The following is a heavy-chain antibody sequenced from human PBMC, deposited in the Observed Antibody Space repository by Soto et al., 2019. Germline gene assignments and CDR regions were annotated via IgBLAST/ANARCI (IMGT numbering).Heavy chain of an antibody. CDR1: GFTFSDDY. J-gene: IGHJ2*01. V-gene: IGHV3-11*01. CDR3: ARTTVGIYGDAYWYLDL. CDR2: ISSGGTTF. D-gene: IGHD4-17*01. Sequence: GGSLRLSCAASGFTFSDDYMNWIRQAPGKGLEWVSYISSGGTTFYYADSVKGRFTISTDNAKNSLYLEMNSLRAEDTAVYYCARTTVGIYGDAYWYLDLWGSDTLVTVS.